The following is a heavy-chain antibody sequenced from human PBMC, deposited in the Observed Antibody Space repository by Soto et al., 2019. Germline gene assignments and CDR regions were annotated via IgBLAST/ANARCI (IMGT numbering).Heavy chain of an antibody. CDR1: GGTFSTNP. CDR3: ARRDSGGFYRYFDS. D-gene: IGHD2-15*01. V-gene: IGHV1-69*06. CDR2: TGSGTGPG. J-gene: IGHJ4*02. Sequence: QVQLVQSGAEVKKPGSSVKVSCKASGGTFSTNPISWVRQAPGQGLEWMGGTGSGTGPGNHAQKFQGRLTITVDKSTSTDNMELSSLSSEDTAVYYCARRDSGGFYRYFDSWGQGTLVTVSS.